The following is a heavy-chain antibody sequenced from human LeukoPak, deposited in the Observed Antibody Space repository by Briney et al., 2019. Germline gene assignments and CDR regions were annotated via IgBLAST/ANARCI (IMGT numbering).Heavy chain of an antibody. Sequence: GGSLRLSCAASGFTFSSYSMNWVRQAPGKGLEWLSYISSSSDRILYADSVKGRFTISRDNAKNSLYLQMTSLRDEDTAVYYCARVPRGADNWFDPWGQGTLVTVAS. V-gene: IGHV3-48*02. CDR1: GFTFSSYS. D-gene: IGHD3-10*01. CDR2: ISSSSDRI. CDR3: ARVPRGADNWFDP. J-gene: IGHJ5*02.